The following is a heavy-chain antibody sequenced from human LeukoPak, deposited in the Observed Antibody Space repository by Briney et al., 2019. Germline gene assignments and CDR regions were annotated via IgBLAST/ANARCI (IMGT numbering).Heavy chain of an antibody. Sequence: GGSLRLSCAASGFTFSSYSMNWVRQAPGKGLEWVSSISSSSSYIYYADSVKGRFTISRDNAKNSLYLQMNSLRAEDTAVYYCARDYDSSGNGYFDSWGQGPLVSVSS. J-gene: IGHJ4*02. CDR1: GFTFSSYS. D-gene: IGHD3-10*01. V-gene: IGHV3-21*01. CDR2: ISSSSSYI. CDR3: ARDYDSSGNGYFDS.